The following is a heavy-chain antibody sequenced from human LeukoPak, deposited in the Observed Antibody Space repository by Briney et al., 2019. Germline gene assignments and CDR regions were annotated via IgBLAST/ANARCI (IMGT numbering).Heavy chain of an antibody. J-gene: IGHJ4*02. CDR1: GFTFSSYA. Sequence: GGSLRLSCAASGFTFSSYAMSWVRQAPGKGLEWVSAISGSGGSTYYADSVKGRFTISRDNSKNTLYLQMNSLRAEDTAVYYCAKGITIFGVVPGGNDYWGQGTLVTVSS. CDR2: ISGSGGST. V-gene: IGHV3-23*01. CDR3: AKGITIFGVVPGGNDY. D-gene: IGHD3-3*01.